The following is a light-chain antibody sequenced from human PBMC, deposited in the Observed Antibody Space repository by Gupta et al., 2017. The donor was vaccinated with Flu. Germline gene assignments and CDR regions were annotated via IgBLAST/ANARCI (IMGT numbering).Light chain of an antibody. J-gene: IGKJ4*01. CDR2: AAS. CDR1: QDISSW. Sequence: GDRVTITCRASQDISSWLAWYHQKPGKAPNLLIHAASRLLSGVPSRFSGSGSGTNFTLTISDLQPEDFATYYCQQASTSPLTFGGGTKVDIK. V-gene: IGKV1-12*01. CDR3: QQASTSPLT.